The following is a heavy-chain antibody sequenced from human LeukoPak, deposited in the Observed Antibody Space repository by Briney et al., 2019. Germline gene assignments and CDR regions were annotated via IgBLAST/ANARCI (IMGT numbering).Heavy chain of an antibody. D-gene: IGHD1/OR15-1a*01. J-gene: IGHJ4*02. Sequence: ASVKVSCKASGGTFSSFAISWVRQAPGQGLEWMGRIIPIFHTANYAQKFQGRVTITRDTSASTAYMELSSLRSEDTAVYYCARRNILLDYWGQGTLVTVSS. V-gene: IGHV1-69*05. CDR3: ARRNILLDY. CDR2: IIPIFHTA. CDR1: GGTFSSFA.